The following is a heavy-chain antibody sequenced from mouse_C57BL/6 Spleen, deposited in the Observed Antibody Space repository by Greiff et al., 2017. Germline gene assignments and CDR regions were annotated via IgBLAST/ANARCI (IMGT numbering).Heavy chain of an antibody. CDR3: TKIYDGYYPYYFDY. D-gene: IGHD2-3*01. Sequence: VQLKESGTVLARPGASVKMSCKTSGYTFTSYWMPWVKQRPGQGLEWIGAIYPGNSDTSYNQKFKGKAKLTAVTSASTAYMELSSLTNEDSAVYYCTKIYDGYYPYYFDYWGQGTTLTVSS. CDR1: GYTFTSYW. J-gene: IGHJ2*01. V-gene: IGHV1-5*01. CDR2: IYPGNSDT.